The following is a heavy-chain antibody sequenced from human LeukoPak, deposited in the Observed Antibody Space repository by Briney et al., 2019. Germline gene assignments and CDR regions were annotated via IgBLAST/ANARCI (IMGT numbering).Heavy chain of an antibody. V-gene: IGHV4-38-2*02. CDR1: NYSISSDYY. J-gene: IGHJ5*02. CDR3: ARDHLANLASRLFDP. Sequence: SETLSLTCIVSNYSISSDYYWGWIRQPPAKGLEWIGSIHHSGRTYYNPSLKSRVTISVDTSKNHFSLKLNSVTAADTAVYYCARDHLANLASRLFDPWGQGTLVTVSS. D-gene: IGHD3-3*01. CDR2: IHHSGRT.